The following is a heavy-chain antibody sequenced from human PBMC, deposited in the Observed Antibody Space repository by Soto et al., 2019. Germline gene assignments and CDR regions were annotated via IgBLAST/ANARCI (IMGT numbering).Heavy chain of an antibody. D-gene: IGHD6-19*01. Sequence: QVQLVQSGAEVKKPGASVKVSCKASGYTFTSYYMHWVRQAPGQGLEWMGIINPSGGSTSYAQKFQGRVTMTRDTSTSTVYSELSSLRSEDTAVYYCARERRAQGVDNGSGWWDYYYYGMDVWGQGTTVTVSS. V-gene: IGHV1-46*01. CDR1: GYTFTSYY. CDR3: ARERRAQGVDNGSGWWDYYYYGMDV. J-gene: IGHJ6*02. CDR2: INPSGGST.